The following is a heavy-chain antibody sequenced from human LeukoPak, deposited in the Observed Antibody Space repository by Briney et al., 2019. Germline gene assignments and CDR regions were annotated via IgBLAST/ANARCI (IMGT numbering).Heavy chain of an antibody. D-gene: IGHD1-26*01. CDR1: GLTFSSYA. V-gene: IGHV3-23*01. J-gene: IGHJ4*02. CDR2: VSDSGGST. Sequence: GGSVRLSCAASGLTFSSYAMSWARQAPGKGLDWVSTVSDSGGSTYYADSVKGRLTVSRDNSRDTLYLQMNSLRAEDTAVYYCAKGHSAHGTGFDYWGQGTLVTVSS. CDR3: AKGHSAHGTGFDY.